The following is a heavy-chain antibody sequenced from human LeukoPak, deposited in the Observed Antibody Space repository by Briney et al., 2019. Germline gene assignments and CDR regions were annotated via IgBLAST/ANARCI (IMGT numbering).Heavy chain of an antibody. CDR1: GFTFSDYY. V-gene: IGHV3-11*01. D-gene: IGHD1-1*01. Sequence: GGSLRLSCAASGFTFSDYYMSWIRQVPGKGLEGVSYISSSGSTIYYADSVKGRFTISRDNAKNSLYLQMNSLRAEDTAVYYCARRGTTGKNYYYYMDVWGKGTTVTVSS. CDR2: ISSSGSTI. J-gene: IGHJ6*03. CDR3: ARRGTTGKNYYYYMDV.